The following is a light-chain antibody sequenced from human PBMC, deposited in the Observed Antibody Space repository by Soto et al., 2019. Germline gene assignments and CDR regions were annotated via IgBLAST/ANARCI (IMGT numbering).Light chain of an antibody. J-gene: IGLJ1*01. CDR3: QAWDSSTGV. V-gene: IGLV3-1*01. CDR2: QDS. Sequence: SCELTQPPSVSVSPGQTASITCSGDKLGDKYACWYQQKPGQSPVLVIYQDSKRPSGIPERFSGSNSGNTATLTISGTQAMDEADYYCQAWDSSTGVFGTGTQLTVL. CDR1: KLGDKY.